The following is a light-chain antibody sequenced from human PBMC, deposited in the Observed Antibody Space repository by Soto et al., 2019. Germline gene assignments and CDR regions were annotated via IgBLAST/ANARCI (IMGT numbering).Light chain of an antibody. V-gene: IGLV1-40*01. Sequence: QAVVTQPPSVSGAPGQRVTFSCTGRDPNIGAGYSVNGYQQIPGTAPKLLAYVNTNRPSGVPDRFSGSTSGTIASLAITGLQAEDEADYYCQSYDIRLNGLTFGLGTKLTVL. CDR3: QSYDIRLNGLT. CDR1: DPNIGAGYS. J-gene: IGLJ2*01. CDR2: VNT.